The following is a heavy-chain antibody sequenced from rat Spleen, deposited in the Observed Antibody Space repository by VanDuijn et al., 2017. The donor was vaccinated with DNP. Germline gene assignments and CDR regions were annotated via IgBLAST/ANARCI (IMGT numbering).Heavy chain of an antibody. D-gene: IGHD4-3*01. J-gene: IGHJ3*01. CDR3: ATLHNYSGPG. CDR2: INEDSSTI. Sequence: EVKLVESGGGLVQPGRSWKLSCAASGFNFNDYWMGWVRQAPGKGLEWIGEINEDSSTIKYIPSLKDKFTISRDNAQNILYLQMDSLRSEDTATYYCATLHNYSGPGWGQGTLVTVSS. CDR1: GFNFNDYW. V-gene: IGHV4-2*01.